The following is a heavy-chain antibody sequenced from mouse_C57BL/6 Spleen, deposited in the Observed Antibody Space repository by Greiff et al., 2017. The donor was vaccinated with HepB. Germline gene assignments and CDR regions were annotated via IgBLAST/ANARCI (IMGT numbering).Heavy chain of an antibody. CDR2: ISYDGSN. V-gene: IGHV3-6*01. CDR3: AREDYDYDDGRYYAMDY. D-gene: IGHD2-4*01. J-gene: IGHJ4*01. Sequence: EVKLMESGPGLVKPSQSLSLTCSVTGYSITSGYYWNWIRQFPGNKLEWMGYISYDGSNNYNPSLKNRISITRDTSKNQFFLKLNSVTTEDTATYYCAREDYDYDDGRYYAMDYWGQGTSVTVSS. CDR1: GYSITSGYY.